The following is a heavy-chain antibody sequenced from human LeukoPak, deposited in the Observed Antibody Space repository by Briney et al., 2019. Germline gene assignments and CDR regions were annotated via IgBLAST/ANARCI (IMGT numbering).Heavy chain of an antibody. J-gene: IGHJ4*02. Sequence: SVKVSCKASGGTFSSYGISWVRQAPGQGLEWMGRIIPTFGTANYAQKFQGRVTITTDESTSTAYMELSSLRSEDTAVYYCARYYDSSATTLNYFDYWGQGTLVTVSS. V-gene: IGHV1-69*05. CDR3: ARYYDSSATTLNYFDY. CDR2: IIPTFGTA. D-gene: IGHD3-22*01. CDR1: GGTFSSYG.